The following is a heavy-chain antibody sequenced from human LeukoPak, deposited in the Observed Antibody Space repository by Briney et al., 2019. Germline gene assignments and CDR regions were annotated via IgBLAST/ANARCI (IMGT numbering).Heavy chain of an antibody. Sequence: GGSLRLSCAASGFTFSSSAMSWVRQAPGKGLEWVSAINDRGGTAYYADSVKGRFTISRDNSKNTLYLQMNSLRAEDTAVYYCAKGAGSSSLDYWGQGTLVTVSS. D-gene: IGHD6-6*01. V-gene: IGHV3-23*01. CDR3: AKGAGSSSLDY. J-gene: IGHJ4*02. CDR2: INDRGGTA. CDR1: GFTFSSSA.